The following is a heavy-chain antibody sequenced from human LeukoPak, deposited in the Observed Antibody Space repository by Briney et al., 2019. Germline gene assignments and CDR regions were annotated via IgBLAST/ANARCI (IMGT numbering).Heavy chain of an antibody. D-gene: IGHD2-15*01. CDR2: ISYDGSNK. J-gene: IGHJ3*02. CDR1: GFTFSSYG. V-gene: IGHV3-30*18. Sequence: PGRSLRLSCAASGFTFSSYGMHWVRQAPGKGLEWVAVISYDGSNKYYADSVEGRFTISRDNSKNTLYLQMNSLRAEDTAVYYCEKGQVVVVEPDAFDIWGQGTMVTVSS. CDR3: EKGQVVVVEPDAFDI.